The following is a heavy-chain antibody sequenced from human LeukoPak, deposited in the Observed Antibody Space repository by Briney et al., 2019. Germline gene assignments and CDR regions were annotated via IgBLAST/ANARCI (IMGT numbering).Heavy chain of an antibody. CDR1: GFTFSSYL. J-gene: IGHJ4*02. D-gene: IGHD4-17*01. CDR2: IKQDGSEK. Sequence: GWSLTLSCPASGFTFSSYLMSWVRQAAGKGLDWVANIKQDGSEKYYVDSVKGRFTISRDNDKNSLYLQMKSLRAEDTAVYYCASLRYGDYFDYWGQGTLVTVSS. CDR3: ASLRYGDYFDY. V-gene: IGHV3-7*01.